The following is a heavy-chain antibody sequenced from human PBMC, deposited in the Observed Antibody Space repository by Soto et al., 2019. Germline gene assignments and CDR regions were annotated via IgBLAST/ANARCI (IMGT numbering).Heavy chain of an antibody. D-gene: IGHD3-16*02. V-gene: IGHV3-7*03. CDR2: IKQDESDK. J-gene: IGHJ5*02. Sequence: GGSLRLSCAVSGFRFRDYWMSWVRQAPGKGLEWVANIKQDESDKYYVDSVKCRFTISRDNAKNALYLQMNSLRVEDTAVYYCAAYCYTMTCTHFHGYSWGQGTQVTVSS. CDR1: GFRFRDYW. CDR3: AAYCYTMTCTHFHGYS.